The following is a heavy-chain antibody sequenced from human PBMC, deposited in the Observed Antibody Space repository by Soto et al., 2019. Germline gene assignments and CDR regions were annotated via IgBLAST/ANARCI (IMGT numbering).Heavy chain of an antibody. J-gene: IGHJ6*02. V-gene: IGHV4-59*01. CDR3: ARGTVGATGFFYYYGMDV. CDR2: IYYSGST. Sequence: TLTLTGTVSGGCISSYYWSCIRHPTANGLEWIGYIYYSGSTNYNPTLKSRVAISVDTSKNQFSRKLSSVTAADTAVYYCARGTVGATGFFYYYGMDVWGQGTTVTVSS. CDR1: GGCISSYY. D-gene: IGHD1-26*01.